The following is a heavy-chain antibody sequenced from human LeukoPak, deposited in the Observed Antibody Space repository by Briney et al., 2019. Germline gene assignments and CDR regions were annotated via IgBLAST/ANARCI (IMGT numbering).Heavy chain of an antibody. D-gene: IGHD3-10*01. V-gene: IGHV4-59*01. J-gene: IGHJ5*02. Sequence: SETLSLTCSVSGASISSFYWNWIRQPPGKGLEWIGHIYSGSTNYNPSLKSRVSISLDTSKNHFSLKLNSVTAADTAVYFCAREQYGSGTYGWFDPWGQGSLVTVSS. CDR2: IYSGST. CDR1: GASISSFY. CDR3: AREQYGSGTYGWFDP.